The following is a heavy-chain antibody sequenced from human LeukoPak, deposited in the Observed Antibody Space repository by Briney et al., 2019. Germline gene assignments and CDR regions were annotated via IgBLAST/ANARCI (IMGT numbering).Heavy chain of an antibody. D-gene: IGHD5-12*01. J-gene: IGHJ6*02. CDR2: IIPILGIA. CDR1: GGTFSSYA. Sequence: SVKVSSKASGGTFSSYAISWVRQAPGQGLEWMGRIIPILGIANYAQKFQGRVTITADKSTSTAYMELSSLRSEDTAVYYCARDRDIVARGGMDVWGQGTTVTVSS. V-gene: IGHV1-69*04. CDR3: ARDRDIVARGGMDV.